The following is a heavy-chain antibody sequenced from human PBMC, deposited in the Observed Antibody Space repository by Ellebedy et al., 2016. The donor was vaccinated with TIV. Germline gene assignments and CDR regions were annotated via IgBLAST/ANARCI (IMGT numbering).Heavy chain of an antibody. V-gene: IGHV3-30-3*01. D-gene: IGHD1-26*01. CDR3: ARDRSAGSCFDY. CDR2: ISYDGSNK. J-gene: IGHJ4*02. Sequence: GESLKISXAASGFTFSSYAMHWVRQAPGKGLEWVAVISYDGSNKYYADSVKGRFTISRDNSKNTLYLQMNSLRAEDTAVYYCARDRSAGSCFDYWGQGTLVTVSS. CDR1: GFTFSSYA.